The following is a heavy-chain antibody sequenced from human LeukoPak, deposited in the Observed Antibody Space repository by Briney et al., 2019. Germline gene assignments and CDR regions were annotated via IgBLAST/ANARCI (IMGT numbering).Heavy chain of an antibody. CDR1: GGSFSGSY. CDR3: ARGPRVMDRYSYGYYYYYYVDV. V-gene: IGHV4-34*01. J-gene: IGHJ6*03. D-gene: IGHD5-18*01. Sequence: PETLSLTCAVYGGSFSGSYWSWIRQPPGQGLEWIGEINLSGITNYNPSLKSRVTISVDTSNNQFTLSLSSVTAADTAVYYCARGPRVMDRYSYGYYYYYYVDVWGKGTTVTVSS. CDR2: INLSGIT.